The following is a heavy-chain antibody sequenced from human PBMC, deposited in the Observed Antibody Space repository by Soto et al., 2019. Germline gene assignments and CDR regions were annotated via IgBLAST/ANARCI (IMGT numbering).Heavy chain of an antibody. CDR1: GGSFSSLG. CDR2: INPMLGVA. CDR3: ARGPAQFDP. Sequence: SVKVSCKASGGSFSSLGISWLRQAPGQGPEWMGGINPMLGVANFAQKFQDRVTITADESTTTAYMELSSLRSEDTAVYYCARGPAQFDPWGQGTLVTVSS. D-gene: IGHD2-2*01. J-gene: IGHJ5*02. V-gene: IGHV1-69*10.